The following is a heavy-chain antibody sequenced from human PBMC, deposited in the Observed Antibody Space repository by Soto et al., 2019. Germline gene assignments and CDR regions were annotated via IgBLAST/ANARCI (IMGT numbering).Heavy chain of an antibody. CDR3: AKDLPQRIRYYYGSGSENAFDI. D-gene: IGHD3-10*01. V-gene: IGHV3-23*01. CDR1: GFTFSSYA. CDR2: ISGSGGST. Sequence: EVQLLESGGGLVQPGGSLRLSCAASGFTFSSYAMSWVRQAPGKGLEWVSAISGSGGSTYYADSVKGRFTISRDNSKNTLYLQTNSLRAEDTAVYYCAKDLPQRIRYYYGSGSENAFDIWGQGTMVTVSS. J-gene: IGHJ3*02.